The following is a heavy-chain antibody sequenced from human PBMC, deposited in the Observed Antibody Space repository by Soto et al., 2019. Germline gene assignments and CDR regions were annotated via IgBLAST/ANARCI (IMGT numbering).Heavy chain of an antibody. CDR1: GVSISSGRYY. CDR3: ARDQSPQSGYIHY. J-gene: IGHJ4*02. CDR2: IYHTGTT. D-gene: IGHD6-25*01. Sequence: QVQLQESGPGLVKPSQTLSLTCSVSGVSISSGRYYWSWIRHHPGRGLEWVGHIYHTGTTYYNSALKSRLSISVDWSKIQFSLRLSSVTAADTAVYYCARDQSPQSGYIHYWGQGALVTVSS. V-gene: IGHV4-31*03.